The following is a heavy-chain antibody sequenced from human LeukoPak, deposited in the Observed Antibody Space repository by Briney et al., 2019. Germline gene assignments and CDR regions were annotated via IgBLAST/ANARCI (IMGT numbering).Heavy chain of an antibody. V-gene: IGHV3-23*01. CDR2: ITSIDGRT. Sequence: PGGSLRLSCTASGLSFTSYAMSWVRQAPGKGLECVSVITSIDGRTYYAGSVRGRFTISRDNPKSTLYLQMSSLRAKDTAVSYCAKAESNDYMTYYHGMDVWGQGTTVIVSS. CDR3: AKAESNDYMTYYHGMDV. CDR1: GLSFTSYA. J-gene: IGHJ6*02. D-gene: IGHD4-11*01.